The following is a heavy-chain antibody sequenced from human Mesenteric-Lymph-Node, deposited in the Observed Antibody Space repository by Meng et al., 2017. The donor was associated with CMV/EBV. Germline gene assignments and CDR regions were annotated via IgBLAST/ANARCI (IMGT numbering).Heavy chain of an antibody. V-gene: IGHV3-23*01. CDR2: ISSTSVII. CDR1: GFSFSSYG. Sequence: GGSLRLSCAASGFSFSSYGMHWVRQAPGKGLEWLSHISSTSVIIYYADSVKGRFTISRDNSKNTLYLQMNSLRAEDTAVYYCAKEGQYYDFWSGYYYGNWFDPWGQGTLVTVSS. J-gene: IGHJ5*02. CDR3: AKEGQYYDFWSGYYYGNWFDP. D-gene: IGHD3-3*01.